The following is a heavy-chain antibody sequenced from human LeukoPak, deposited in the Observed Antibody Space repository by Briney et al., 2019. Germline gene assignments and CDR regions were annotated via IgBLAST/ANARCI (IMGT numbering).Heavy chain of an antibody. CDR2: TWYDGSNE. D-gene: IGHD4-17*01. CDR3: ARDDGAGDDFDI. J-gene: IGHJ3*02. Sequence: QPGRSLRLSCAASAFSFSNYGMHWVRQAPGKGLEWVAVTWYDGSNEYYADSVKGRFTISRDNSKNTLYLQMNSLRADDTAVYYCARDDGAGDDFDIWGQGTMVTVSS. CDR1: AFSFSNYG. V-gene: IGHV3-33*01.